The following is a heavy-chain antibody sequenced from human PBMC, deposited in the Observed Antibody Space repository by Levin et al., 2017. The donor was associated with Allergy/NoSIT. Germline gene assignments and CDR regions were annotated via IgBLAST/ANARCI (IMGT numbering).Heavy chain of an antibody. V-gene: IGHV3-30*03. CDR3: ATTPYGDFNYYYYGMDV. Sequence: PGGSLRLSCAASGFTFSSYGMHWVRQAPGKGLEWVAVISYDGSNKYYADSVKGRFTISRDNSKNTLYLQMNSLRAEDTAVYYCATTPYGDFNYYYYGMDVWGQGTTVTVSS. J-gene: IGHJ6*02. CDR2: ISYDGSNK. CDR1: GFTFSSYG. D-gene: IGHD4-17*01.